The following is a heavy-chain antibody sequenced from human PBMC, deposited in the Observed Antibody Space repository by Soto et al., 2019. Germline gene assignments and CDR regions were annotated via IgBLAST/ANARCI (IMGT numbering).Heavy chain of an antibody. CDR2: ISHSGST. CDR1: GGSISSAAYY. J-gene: IGHJ4*02. Sequence: QVQLQESGPGLVKPSQTLSLTCTVSGGSISSAAYYWSWIRQHPGKGLEWIGYISHSGSTYYNPSRKSRVIISVDTSKNQCSLSLTSVTAADTAVYYCAREYTYGSNCFDCWGQGALVTVSS. CDR3: AREYTYGSNCFDC. D-gene: IGHD2-2*02. V-gene: IGHV4-31*03.